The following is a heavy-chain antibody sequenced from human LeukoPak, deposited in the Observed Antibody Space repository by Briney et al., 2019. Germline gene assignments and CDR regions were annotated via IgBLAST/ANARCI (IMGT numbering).Heavy chain of an antibody. D-gene: IGHD3-16*01. V-gene: IGHV3-48*04. CDR2: ISSSSSTI. Sequence: GGSLRLSCAASGFTFSSYSMNWVRQAPGKGLEWVSYISSSSSTIYYADSVKGRFTISRDNAKNSLYLQMNSLRAEDTAVYYCARSSWGSSTNSWGQGTLVTVSS. CDR3: ARSSWGSSTNS. J-gene: IGHJ4*02. CDR1: GFTFSSYS.